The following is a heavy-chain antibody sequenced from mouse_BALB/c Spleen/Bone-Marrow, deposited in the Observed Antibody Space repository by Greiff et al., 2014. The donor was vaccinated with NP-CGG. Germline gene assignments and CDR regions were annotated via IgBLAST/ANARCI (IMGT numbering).Heavy chain of an antibody. J-gene: IGHJ2*01. V-gene: IGHV5-12*02. CDR3: ARQGAYSYFDY. CDR2: ISNGGGST. CDR1: GFTFSDYY. Sequence: EVNLVESGGGLVQPEGSLKLSCATSGFTFSDYYMYWVRQTPEKRLEWVAYISNGGGSTYYPDTVKGRFTISRDNAKNTLYLQMSRLKSEDTAMYYCARQGAYSYFDYWGQGTTLTVSS. D-gene: IGHD2-10*01.